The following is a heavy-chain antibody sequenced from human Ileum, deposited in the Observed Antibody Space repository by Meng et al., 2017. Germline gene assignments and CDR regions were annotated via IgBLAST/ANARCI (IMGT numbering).Heavy chain of an antibody. Sequence: QVQLVQSGAEVKKPGASVTVSCKASGYTFTDYGISWVRQAPGQRLQWLGWVSGYSGQSHYAQRVQDRVAMTTDTSTNTAYMELRSLRSDDTAVYYCAKGSVATATQFDSWGQGTLVTVSS. CDR3: AKGSVATATQFDS. CDR2: VSGYSGQS. V-gene: IGHV1-18*01. CDR1: GYTFTDYG. D-gene: IGHD5-12*01. J-gene: IGHJ4*02.